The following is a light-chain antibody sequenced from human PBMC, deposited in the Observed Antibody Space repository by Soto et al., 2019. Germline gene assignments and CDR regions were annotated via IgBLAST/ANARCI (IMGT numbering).Light chain of an antibody. CDR2: DAS. CDR3: QHYKSYPYT. Sequence: DLQMTQSPSTLSASVGDRVTITCRASQSISSWLAWYQQKPGKAPKLLIYDASSLQSGVPSRFGGSGSGTEFTLTISSLQPDDFATYYCQHYKSYPYTFGQGTKLEIK. J-gene: IGKJ2*01. CDR1: QSISSW. V-gene: IGKV1-5*01.